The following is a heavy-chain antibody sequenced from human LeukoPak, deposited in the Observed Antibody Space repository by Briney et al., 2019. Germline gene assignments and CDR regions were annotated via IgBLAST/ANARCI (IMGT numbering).Heavy chain of an antibody. D-gene: IGHD2-2*01. CDR3: AACSSTSCYSYYYYYMDV. CDR2: INWNGGST. CDR1: GFTFDDYA. V-gene: IGHV3-20*01. J-gene: IGHJ6*03. Sequence: GGSLRLSCAASGFTFDDYAMHWVRQAPGKGLEWVSGINWNGGSTGYADSVQGRFTISRDNAKNSLYLQMNSLRAEDTALYHCAACSSTSCYSYYYYYMDVWGKGTTVTVSS.